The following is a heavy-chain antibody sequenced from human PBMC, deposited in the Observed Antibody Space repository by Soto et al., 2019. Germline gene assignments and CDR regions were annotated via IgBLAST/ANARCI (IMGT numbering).Heavy chain of an antibody. V-gene: IGHV3-13*01. CDR2: IGAAGDT. CDR1: GFTFSNYA. CDR3: AAGGVTSVAHFDY. Sequence: EVQLVESGGGLVQPGGSLRLSCAASGFTFSNYAMHWVRQPTGKVLEWVSGIGAAGDTYYPGSVKGRFTISRENAKNSLYLQMNSLRAGDTAVYYCAAGGVTSVAHFDYWGQGTLVTVSS. D-gene: IGHD3-16*01. J-gene: IGHJ4*02.